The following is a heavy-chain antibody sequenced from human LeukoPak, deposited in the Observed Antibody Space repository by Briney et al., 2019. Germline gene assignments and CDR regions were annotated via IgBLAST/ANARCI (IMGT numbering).Heavy chain of an antibody. CDR1: GGSFSGYY. D-gene: IGHD4-23*01. J-gene: IGHJ5*02. Sequence: SETLSLTCAVYGGSFSGYYWSWIRQPPGKGLEWIGEINHSGSTNHNPSLKSRVTISVDTSKNQFSLKLSSVTAADTAVYYCARGVTTVVTWGQGTLVTVSS. CDR3: ARGVTTVVT. CDR2: INHSGST. V-gene: IGHV4-34*01.